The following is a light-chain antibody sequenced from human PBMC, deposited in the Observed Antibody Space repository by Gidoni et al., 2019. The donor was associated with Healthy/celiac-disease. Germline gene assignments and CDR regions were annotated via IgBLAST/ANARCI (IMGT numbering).Light chain of an antibody. Sequence: EFVFTHSPATLSLSPGERATLSCRASQSVISFLAWYQQKPGQAPRLLIYDASNRATGIPAKFSGSGSGTDFTLTISSLGPEDIAVYYCQQRSKWTLTFGGXTKVEIK. CDR2: DAS. CDR3: QQRSKWTLT. V-gene: IGKV3-11*01. J-gene: IGKJ4*01. CDR1: QSVISF.